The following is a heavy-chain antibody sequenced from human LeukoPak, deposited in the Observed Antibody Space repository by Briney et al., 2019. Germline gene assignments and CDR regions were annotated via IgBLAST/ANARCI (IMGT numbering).Heavy chain of an antibody. CDR1: GYTFTGYY. J-gene: IGHJ4*02. D-gene: IGHD6-6*01. Sequence: ASVKVSCKASGYTFTGYYMHWVRQAPGQGLEWMGWMNPNSGGTNYAQKFQGRVTMTRDTSISTAYMELSRLRSDDTAVYYCARRQLARGIFDYWGQGTLVTVSS. CDR3: ARRQLARGIFDY. CDR2: MNPNSGGT. V-gene: IGHV1-2*02.